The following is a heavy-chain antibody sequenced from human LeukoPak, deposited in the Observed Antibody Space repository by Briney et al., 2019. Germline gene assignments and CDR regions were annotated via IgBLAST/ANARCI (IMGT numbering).Heavy chain of an antibody. CDR3: ARVLHAPYLIDS. CDR1: DSSVTSTYY. CDR2: VFRLQTVRT. V-gene: IGHV4-38-2*02. D-gene: IGHD2-8*01. Sequence: SESLSLTCTVSDSSVTSTYYWAWFRQPPGKGLEWIAAVFRLQTVRTFNNPSLGGRVTISLDPSHNQFSLNLTSVTAADTALYFCARVLHAPYLIDSWGQGTIVTVSS. J-gene: IGHJ4*02.